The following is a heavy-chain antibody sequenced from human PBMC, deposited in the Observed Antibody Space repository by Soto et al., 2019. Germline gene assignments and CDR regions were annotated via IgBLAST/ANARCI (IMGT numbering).Heavy chain of an antibody. CDR2: MNPGSGDT. V-gene: IGHV1-8*01. CDR3: ARMATFGSLNWFDP. CDR1: GYIFTNND. D-gene: IGHD3-16*01. J-gene: IGHJ5*02. Sequence: GASVKVSCKASGYIFTNNDVSWVRQATGQGLEWMGWMNPGSGDTGYAQKFRGGVTMTRDISIATAYMELSSLRSDDTAIYYCARMATFGSLNWFDPWGQGTLVTVSS.